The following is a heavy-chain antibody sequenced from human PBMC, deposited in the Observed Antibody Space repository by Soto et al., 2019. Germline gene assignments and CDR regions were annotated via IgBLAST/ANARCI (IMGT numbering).Heavy chain of an antibody. J-gene: IGHJ4*02. D-gene: IGHD3-16*01. V-gene: IGHV3-23*01. Sequence: EVQLLDSGGGLVQPGGSLRLSCAASGFTFNNYAMSWVRQAPGKGLEWVSSISASGGSTNYADSVKGRFTISRDNSENTVYLQMNSLRAEDTAVYYCVKTPLAGGFDYWGQGCLVTVSS. CDR3: VKTPLAGGFDY. CDR1: GFTFNNYA. CDR2: ISASGGST.